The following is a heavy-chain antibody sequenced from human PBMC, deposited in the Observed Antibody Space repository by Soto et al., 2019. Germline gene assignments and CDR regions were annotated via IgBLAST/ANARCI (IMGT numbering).Heavy chain of an antibody. J-gene: IGHJ4*02. D-gene: IGHD6-19*01. V-gene: IGHV3-30*18. CDR3: AKRLRESSGWYGGFDY. Sequence: QVQLVESGGGVVQPGRSLRLSCAASGFTFSSYGMHWVRQAPGKGLEWVAVISYDGSNKYYADSVKGRFTISRDNSKNTLYLQMNSLRAEDTAVYYCAKRLRESSGWYGGFDYWGQGTLVTVSS. CDR2: ISYDGSNK. CDR1: GFTFSSYG.